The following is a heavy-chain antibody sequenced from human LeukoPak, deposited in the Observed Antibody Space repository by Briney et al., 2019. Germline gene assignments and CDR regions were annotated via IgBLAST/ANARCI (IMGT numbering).Heavy chain of an antibody. Sequence: SVKVSCKASGGTFITYAISRVRHAPGQGLEWIGGIIPIFGTANYAQKFQGRVTITADESTSTAYMELSSLRSEDTAVYYCARGSGTTENYYYYMDVWGKGTTVTVSS. J-gene: IGHJ6*03. D-gene: IGHD1-1*01. CDR3: ARGSGTTENYYYYMDV. CDR2: IIPIFGTA. CDR1: GGTFITYA. V-gene: IGHV1-69*13.